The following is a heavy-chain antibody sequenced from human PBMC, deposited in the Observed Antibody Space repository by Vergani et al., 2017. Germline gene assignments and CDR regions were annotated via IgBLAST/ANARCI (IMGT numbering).Heavy chain of an antibody. D-gene: IGHD5-12*01. Sequence: EVQLLESGGGLVQPGGSLRLSCEASGFSFPGYAMSWVRQAPGKGLEWVSSVSGSSATPYYADSVKGRFIISRDNSKNTLHLQMNSLRADTAVYYCTKGSRGYTGYFFDYWGQGTLATVSS. CDR2: VSGSSATP. J-gene: IGHJ4*02. CDR1: GFSFPGYA. CDR3: TKGSRGYTGYFFDY. V-gene: IGHV3-23*01.